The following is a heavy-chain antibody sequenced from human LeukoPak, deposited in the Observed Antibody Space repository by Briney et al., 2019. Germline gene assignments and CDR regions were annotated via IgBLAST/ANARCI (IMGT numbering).Heavy chain of an antibody. J-gene: IGHJ4*02. D-gene: IGHD3-22*01. CDR2: ISYDGSNK. CDR3: AKDPTHYRVWDDYDSTVLSY. CDR1: GFTFSTYG. V-gene: IGHV3-30*18. Sequence: GGSLRLSCAASGFTFSTYGMHWVRQAPGKGLEWVAVISYDGSNKYYADSVKGRFTISRDNSKNTLYLQMNSLRAADTAVYYCAKDPTHYRVWDDYDSTVLSYWGQGTLVTVSS.